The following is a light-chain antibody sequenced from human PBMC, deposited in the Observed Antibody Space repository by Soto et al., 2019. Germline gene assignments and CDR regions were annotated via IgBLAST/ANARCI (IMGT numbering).Light chain of an antibody. V-gene: IGKV1-5*01. CDR2: DAS. J-gene: IGKJ1*01. Sequence: DLQMTQSPSPLSASLGARVTITCRASQSISSWLAWYQQKTGKATKLLIYDASSLESGVPQRLSGSGSGTEVTLTISSLQPDDFATYYCLQYNSYSWTFGQGTKVDIK. CDR1: QSISSW. CDR3: LQYNSYSWT.